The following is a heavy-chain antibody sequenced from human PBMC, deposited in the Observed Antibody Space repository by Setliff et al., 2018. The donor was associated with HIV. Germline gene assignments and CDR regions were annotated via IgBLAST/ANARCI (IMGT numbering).Heavy chain of an antibody. D-gene: IGHD2-2*03. V-gene: IGHV3-23*01. CDR1: EFTLSGYS. Sequence: GGSLRLSCAASEFTLSGYSMSWVRQVPGKGLEWVSAIDPMGSRIFYSDSVNGRFTISRDNSKNTLYLQMNSLTAEGTAVYYCAKVDNGHCTSASCRDLDYWGQGTLVTVSS. CDR2: IDPMGSRI. J-gene: IGHJ4*02. CDR3: AKVDNGHCTSASCRDLDY.